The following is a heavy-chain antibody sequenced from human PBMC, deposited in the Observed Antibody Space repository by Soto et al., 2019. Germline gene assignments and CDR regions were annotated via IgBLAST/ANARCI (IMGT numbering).Heavy chain of an antibody. CDR3: ATNYGSGSAHFDN. CDR2: TIPILSMS. D-gene: IGHD3-10*01. J-gene: IGHJ4*02. V-gene: IGHV1-69*02. Sequence: QMVQSGAEVKKPGSSVRVSCTASGDTFSRSTLSWVRQAPGQGLEWMGRTIPILSMSDYAQKFQGRVSITADKSTSIVYMELSRLISEDTAVEYCATNYGSGSAHFDNWGQGTLVTVSS. CDR1: GDTFSRST.